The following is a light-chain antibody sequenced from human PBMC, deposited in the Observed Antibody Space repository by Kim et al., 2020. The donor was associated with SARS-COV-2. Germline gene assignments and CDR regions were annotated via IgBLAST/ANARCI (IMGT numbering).Light chain of an antibody. CDR3: QTWDSGTVL. Sequence: SVSPGQTASTSCSGHRLGDRYACWYKQKAGQSPVLVIYKDNKRPSGIPERFSGSNSGNTATLTISGTQAMDEADYYCQTWDSGTVLFGGGTKLTVL. CDR2: KDN. CDR1: RLGDRY. J-gene: IGLJ3*02. V-gene: IGLV3-1*01.